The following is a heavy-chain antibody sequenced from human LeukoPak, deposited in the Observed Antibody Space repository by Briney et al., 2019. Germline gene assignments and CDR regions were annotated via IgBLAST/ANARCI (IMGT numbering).Heavy chain of an antibody. D-gene: IGHD4-17*01. CDR3: ARDLPTVTSLLPSLSYFDY. Sequence: GGSLRLSRAASGFTFSNYNMNWVRQAPGKGLEWVSSISSSSSYIYYADSVRGRFTISRDNAKNSLYLQMNNLRAEDTAVYYCARDLPTVTSLLPSLSYFDYWGQGTLVTVSS. CDR1: GFTFSNYN. CDR2: ISSSSSYI. V-gene: IGHV3-21*01. J-gene: IGHJ4*02.